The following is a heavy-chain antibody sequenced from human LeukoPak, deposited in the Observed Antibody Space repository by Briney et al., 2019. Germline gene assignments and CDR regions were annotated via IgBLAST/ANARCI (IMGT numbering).Heavy chain of an antibody. V-gene: IGHV4-59*01. Sequence: SETLSLTCTVSGGSITTYFWSWLRQAPGKGLEWIGFINYSGSTYSNPALKRRLTVSIDTSRNRFSLKLSSVTAADTAVYCCARCLYCGGDCYPDGFDIWGQGTMVTVSS. CDR3: ARCLYCGGDCYPDGFDI. D-gene: IGHD2-21*02. J-gene: IGHJ3*02. CDR1: GGSITTYF. CDR2: INYSGST.